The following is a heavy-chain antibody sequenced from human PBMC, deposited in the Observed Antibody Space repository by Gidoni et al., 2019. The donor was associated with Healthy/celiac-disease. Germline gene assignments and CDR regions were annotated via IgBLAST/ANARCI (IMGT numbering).Heavy chain of an antibody. Sequence: QVELVESGGGVVKPGGSRRLSCAAGGRSCSSYAMHWVRQAPGKGLEWVAVISYDGSNKYYADSVKGRFTISRDNSKNTLYLQMNSLRAEDTAVYYCARGKGSSGYSYAFDIWGQGTMVTVSS. CDR2: ISYDGSNK. J-gene: IGHJ3*02. V-gene: IGHV3-30-3*01. CDR1: GRSCSSYA. CDR3: ARGKGSSGYSYAFDI. D-gene: IGHD3-22*01.